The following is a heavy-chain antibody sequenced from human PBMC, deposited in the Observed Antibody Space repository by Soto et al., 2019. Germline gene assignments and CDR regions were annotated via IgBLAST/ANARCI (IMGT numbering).Heavy chain of an antibody. Sequence: QVQLVESGGGVVQPGRSLRLSCAASGFTFSSYGMHWVRQAPGKGLEWVALTSYDGTVTYYGDSVKGRFTISRDKSKNTLYLQMISLRPEDTAVYYCAKDRGDGSGRGLDDWGQGTLVTVSS. CDR2: TSYDGTVT. D-gene: IGHD3-10*01. CDR1: GFTFSSYG. J-gene: IGHJ4*02. CDR3: AKDRGDGSGRGLDD. V-gene: IGHV3-30*18.